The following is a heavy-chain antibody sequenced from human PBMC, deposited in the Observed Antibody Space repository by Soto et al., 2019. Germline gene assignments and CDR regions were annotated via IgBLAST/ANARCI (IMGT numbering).Heavy chain of an antibody. Sequence: GESLKISCKGSGYSFTSYWIGWVRQMPGKGLEWMGIIYPGDSDTRYSPSFQGQVTISADKSISTAYLQWSSLKASDTAMYYCARPSSGDILTGHLDYWGQGTLVTVSS. CDR3: ARPSSGDILTGHLDY. CDR1: GYSFTSYW. V-gene: IGHV5-51*01. J-gene: IGHJ4*02. D-gene: IGHD3-9*01. CDR2: IYPGDSDT.